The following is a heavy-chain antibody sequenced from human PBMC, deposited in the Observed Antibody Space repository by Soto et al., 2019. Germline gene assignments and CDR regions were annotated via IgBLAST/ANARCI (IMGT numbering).Heavy chain of an antibody. CDR3: AREKNEYFDY. V-gene: IGHV1-8*01. CDR1: GYTFTSYD. CDR2: MNPNSGNT. J-gene: IGHJ4*02. Sequence: QVQLVQSGAEVKKPGASVKVSCKASGYTFTSYDINWVRKATGQGLEWMGWMNPNSGNTGYAQKFQGRVTMTRNTSLSTAYMELRSLRSEATAVYYCAREKNEYFDYWGQGTLVTVSS.